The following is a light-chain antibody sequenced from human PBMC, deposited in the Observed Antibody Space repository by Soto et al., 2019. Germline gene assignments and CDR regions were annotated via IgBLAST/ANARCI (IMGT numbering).Light chain of an antibody. CDR1: STDPATYDL. V-gene: IGLV2-23*02. Sequence: QSALTQPASVSGSPGQSITISCTGTSTDPATYDLVSWYQQHPGKAPQLIIYEVAKRPSGVSARFSGSQSGDTASLTISGLQAADEAYYYCCSFADTNTLIFGGGTKLTVL. CDR2: EVA. J-gene: IGLJ2*01. CDR3: CSFADTNTLI.